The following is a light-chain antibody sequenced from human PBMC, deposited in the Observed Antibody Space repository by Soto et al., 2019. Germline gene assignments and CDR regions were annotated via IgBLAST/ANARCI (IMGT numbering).Light chain of an antibody. CDR2: EAA. V-gene: IGLV2-14*01. Sequence: QSALTQPASVSGSPGQSITISCTGTSDDIGANNYVSWYQHHPGKAPKILIYEAANRPSGISHRFSGSMSGNTASLTISGLQAEDEADYFCTSYTSASTLVFGGGTKLTVL. CDR1: SDDIGANNY. J-gene: IGLJ2*01. CDR3: TSYTSASTLV.